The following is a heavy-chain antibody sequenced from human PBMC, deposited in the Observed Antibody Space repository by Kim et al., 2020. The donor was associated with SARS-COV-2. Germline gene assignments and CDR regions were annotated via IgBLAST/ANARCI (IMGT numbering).Heavy chain of an antibody. J-gene: IGHJ4*02. Sequence: GESLKISCKGSGYSFTSYWIGWVRQMPGKGLEWMGIIYPGDSDTRYSPSFQGQVTISADKSISTAYLQWSSLKASDTAMYYCARRRSYCSSTSCYGDYFDYWGQGTLVTVSS. CDR1: GYSFTSYW. CDR3: ARRRSYCSSTSCYGDYFDY. V-gene: IGHV5-51*01. CDR2: IYPGDSDT. D-gene: IGHD2-2*01.